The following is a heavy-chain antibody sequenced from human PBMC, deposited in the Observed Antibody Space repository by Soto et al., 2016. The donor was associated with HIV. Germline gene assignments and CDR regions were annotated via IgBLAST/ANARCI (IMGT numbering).Heavy chain of an antibody. CDR3: TTHLYPT. J-gene: IGHJ5*02. Sequence: EVQLVESGGGLVKPGGSLRLSCAASGFTFSDAWMSWVRQAPGKGLEWVGRIKSKPDGGTTNYAAPVKGRFIISRDDSKNMLYLQMNSLKTEDTAVYYCTTHLYPTWGQGTLVTVSS. D-gene: IGHD3-16*01. CDR2: IKSKPDGGTT. CDR1: GFTFSDAW. V-gene: IGHV3-15*01.